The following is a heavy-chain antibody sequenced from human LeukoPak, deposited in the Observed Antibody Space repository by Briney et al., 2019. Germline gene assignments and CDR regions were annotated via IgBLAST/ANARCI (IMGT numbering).Heavy chain of an antibody. V-gene: IGHV3-7*03. Sequence: PGGSLRLSCAASGFTFSTYWMTWVRQAPGKGLEWVANIKQDGSEKYYVDSVQGRFTISRDNAQNSLYLQMNSLRVEDTAFYYCARGGKFLRSGPDYWGQGTLVIVSS. J-gene: IGHJ4*02. CDR2: IKQDGSEK. CDR3: ARGGKFLRSGPDY. D-gene: IGHD3-3*01. CDR1: GFTFSTYW.